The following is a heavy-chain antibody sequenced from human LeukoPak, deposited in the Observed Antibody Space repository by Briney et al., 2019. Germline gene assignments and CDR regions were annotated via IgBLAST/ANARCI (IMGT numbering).Heavy chain of an antibody. J-gene: IGHJ4*02. Sequence: GGSLRLSCAASGLTFSSHSMNWIRQAPGKGLEWVSSISSRSSSIYYADSVKGRFTISRDNAKNSLYLQMNSLRAEDTAVYYCAREGGDNGYNEGFDYWGQGTLVTVSS. V-gene: IGHV3-21*01. D-gene: IGHD5-24*01. CDR3: AREGGDNGYNEGFDY. CDR1: GLTFSSHS. CDR2: ISSRSSSI.